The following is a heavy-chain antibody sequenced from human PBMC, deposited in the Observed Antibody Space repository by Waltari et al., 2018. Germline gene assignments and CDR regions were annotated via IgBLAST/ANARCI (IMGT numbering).Heavy chain of an antibody. V-gene: IGHV2-70*04. Sequence: QVTLKESGPALVKPTQTLTLTCTFSGFSPSTSGMRVSWIRQPPGKALECLARIDWDDSKFYNTSLKTRLTISKHTSENQVVLTMTNMDPVDTATYYCALDSSGYYPGYWGQGTLVTVSS. J-gene: IGHJ4*02. CDR1: GFSPSTSGMR. CDR2: IDWDDSK. CDR3: ALDSSGYYPGY. D-gene: IGHD3-22*01.